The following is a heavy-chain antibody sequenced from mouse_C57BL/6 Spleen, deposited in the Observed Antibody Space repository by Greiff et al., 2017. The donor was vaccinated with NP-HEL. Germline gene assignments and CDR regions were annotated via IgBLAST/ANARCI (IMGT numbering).Heavy chain of an antibody. J-gene: IGHJ4*01. CDR2: ISSGSSTI. V-gene: IGHV5-17*01. Sequence: VQLKESGGGLVKPGGSLKLSCAASGFTFSDYGMHWVRQAPEKGLEWVAYISSGSSTIYYADTVKGRFTISRDNAKNTLFLQMTSLRSEDTAMYYCAKTAQATWGYAMDYWGQGTSVTVSS. CDR1: GFTFSDYG. CDR3: AKTAQATWGYAMDY. D-gene: IGHD3-2*02.